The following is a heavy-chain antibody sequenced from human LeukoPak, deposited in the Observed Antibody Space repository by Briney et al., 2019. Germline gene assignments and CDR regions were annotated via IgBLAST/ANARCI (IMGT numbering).Heavy chain of an antibody. Sequence: GGSLRLSCAASGFIFSDYGMNWVRQAPGKGLEWVSGISASGVSIYYSDSVKGRFTISRDRLMNNLFLQMNNVRVEDTAVYYCAKAGCTSVKCYPDYWGQGILVTVSS. J-gene: IGHJ4*02. CDR1: GFIFSDYG. CDR3: AKAGCTSVKCYPDY. D-gene: IGHD2-8*02. V-gene: IGHV3-23*01. CDR2: ISASGVSI.